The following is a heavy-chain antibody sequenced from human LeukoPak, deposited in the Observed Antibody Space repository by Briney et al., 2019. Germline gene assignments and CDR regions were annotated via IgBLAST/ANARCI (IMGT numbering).Heavy chain of an antibody. J-gene: IGHJ6*03. Sequence: KPSETLSLTCAVYGGSFSGYYWSWIRQPPGKGLERIGEINHSGSTNYNPSLKSRVTISVDTSKNQFSLKLSSVTAADTAVYYCARGVQKYSSGWYPTYYYMDVWGKGTTVTVSS. V-gene: IGHV4-34*01. CDR1: GGSFSGYY. D-gene: IGHD6-19*01. CDR3: ARGVQKYSSGWYPTYYYMDV. CDR2: INHSGST.